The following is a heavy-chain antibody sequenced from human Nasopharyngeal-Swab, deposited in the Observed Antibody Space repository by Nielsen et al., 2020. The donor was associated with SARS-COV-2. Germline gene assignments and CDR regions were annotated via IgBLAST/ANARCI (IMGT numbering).Heavy chain of an antibody. D-gene: IGHD5-12*01. CDR2: IIPIFDTP. CDR3: ARSVGGYDLAVPPTRVTSINYFDY. CDR1: GGSFDTYA. J-gene: IGHJ4*02. V-gene: IGHV1-69*13. Sequence: SVKVSCKASGGSFDTYAINWVRRAPGQGLEWMGGIIPIFDTPTYAQNFQGRVTITADESTNTAYMELSSLRSEDTAIYYCARSVGGYDLAVPPTRVTSINYFDYWGQGTLVTVSS.